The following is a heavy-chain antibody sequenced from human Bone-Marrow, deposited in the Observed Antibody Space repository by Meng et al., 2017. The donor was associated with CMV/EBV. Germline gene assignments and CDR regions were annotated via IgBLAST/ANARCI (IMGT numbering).Heavy chain of an antibody. Sequence: GGSLRLSCAASGFTVSSNYMSWVRQAPGKGLEWVSVIYSGGSTYYADSVKGRFTISRDNSKNTLYLQMNSLRAEDTAVYYCARGESGYPLYYYYGMDVWGQGTMVTVSS. CDR3: ARGESGYPLYYYYGMDV. J-gene: IGHJ6*02. CDR2: IYSGGST. D-gene: IGHD3-22*01. V-gene: IGHV3-53*01. CDR1: GFTVSSNY.